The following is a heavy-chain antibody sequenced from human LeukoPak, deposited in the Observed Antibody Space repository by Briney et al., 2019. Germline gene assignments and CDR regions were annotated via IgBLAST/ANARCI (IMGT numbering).Heavy chain of an antibody. D-gene: IGHD3-10*01. V-gene: IGHV4-59*01. J-gene: IGHJ4*02. CDR3: ARHVLVGWVRGSDYFDS. CDR1: GGSISTYY. CDR2: IYYSGST. Sequence: PSETLSLTCTVPGGSISTYYWSWIRQPPGKRLEWIGYIYYSGSTNYNPSLKSRVTISVDTSKNIFSLSLSSVTAADTAVYYCARHVLVGWVRGSDYFDSWGQGTLVTVSS.